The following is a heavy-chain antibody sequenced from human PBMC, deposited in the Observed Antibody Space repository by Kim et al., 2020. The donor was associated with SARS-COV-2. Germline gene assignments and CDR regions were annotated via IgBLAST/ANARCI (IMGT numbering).Heavy chain of an antibody. V-gene: IGHV1-46*01. Sequence: ASVKVSCKASGYTFTSYYMHWVRQAPGQGLEWMGIINPSGGSTSYAQKFQGRVTMTRDTSTSTVYMELSSLRSEDTAVYYCATPLIVGATGYYYGMDVWGQGTTVTVSS. CDR2: INPSGGST. J-gene: IGHJ6*02. D-gene: IGHD1-26*01. CDR3: ATPLIVGATGYYYGMDV. CDR1: GYTFTSYY.